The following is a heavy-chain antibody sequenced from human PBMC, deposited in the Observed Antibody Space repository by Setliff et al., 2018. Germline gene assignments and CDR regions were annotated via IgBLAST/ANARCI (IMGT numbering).Heavy chain of an antibody. CDR1: GGSISTYY. V-gene: IGHV4-59*08. CDR2: VYYSGTT. D-gene: IGHD2-15*01. Sequence: SETLSLTCTVSGGSISTYYWSWIRQTPVKGLEWIGYVYYSGTTNYNPLKRQVTISVDTSRNQFSLKLYSVTASDTAQYYCARHKTRWQPFDPWGQGTLVTVSS. J-gene: IGHJ5*02. CDR3: ARHKTRWQPFDP.